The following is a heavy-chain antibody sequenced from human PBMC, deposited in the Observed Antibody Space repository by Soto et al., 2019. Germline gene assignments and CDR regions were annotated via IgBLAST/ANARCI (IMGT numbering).Heavy chain of an antibody. CDR2: IWYDGSNK. CDR3: ARGGGIRHYYYYYMDV. D-gene: IGHD3-16*01. V-gene: IGHV3-33*01. CDR1: GFTFSSYG. Sequence: QVQLVESGGGVVQPGRSLRLSCAASGFTFSSYGMHWVRQAPGKGLEWVAVIWYDGSNKYYADSVKGRFTISRDNSKNPRDLQMNSLKAEDTAVYYCARGGGIRHYYYYYMDVWGKGTTVTVSS. J-gene: IGHJ6*03.